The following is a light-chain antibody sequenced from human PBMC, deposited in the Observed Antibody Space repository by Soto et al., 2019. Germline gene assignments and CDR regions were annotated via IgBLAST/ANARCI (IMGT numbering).Light chain of an antibody. J-gene: IGKJ1*01. CDR1: QSFSGC. CDR3: QQSRT. V-gene: IGKV1-5*01. Sequence: DIQMTQSPSTLSASVGDRVTVTCRGSQSFSGCLGWYQQKPGKAPKLLIYDASNLESGFPSRFSGSGSGTKFTLTISSLQPDDFATYYCQQSRTFGQGTKLEIK. CDR2: DAS.